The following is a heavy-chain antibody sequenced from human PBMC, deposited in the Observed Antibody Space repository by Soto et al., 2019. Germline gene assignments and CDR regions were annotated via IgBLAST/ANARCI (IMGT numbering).Heavy chain of an antibody. J-gene: IGHJ6*01. CDR3: ARGELGYCTNGVCYGGVYYYGMDV. V-gene: IGHV3-48*02. D-gene: IGHD2-8*01. Sequence: EVQLVESGGGLVQPGGSLRLSCAASGFTFSSYSMNWVRQAPGKGLEWVSYISSSSSTIYYADSVKGRFTISRDNAKNSLYLQMNSLRDEDTAVYYCARGELGYCTNGVCYGGVYYYGMDVW. CDR2: ISSSSSTI. CDR1: GFTFSSYS.